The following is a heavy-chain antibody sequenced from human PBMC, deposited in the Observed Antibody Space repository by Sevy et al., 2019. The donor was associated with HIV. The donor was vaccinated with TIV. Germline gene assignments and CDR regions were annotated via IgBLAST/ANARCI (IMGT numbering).Heavy chain of an antibody. CDR3: AKDGLWFGELAYYMDV. CDR2: ISGRGGST. V-gene: IGHV3-23*01. Sequence: GGSLRLSCAASGFTFSSYAMSWVRQAPGKGLEWVSAISGRGGSTYYADSVKGRFTISRDNSKNTLYLQMNSLRAEDTAVYYCAKDGLWFGELAYYMDVWGKGTTVTVSS. CDR1: GFTFSSYA. J-gene: IGHJ6*03. D-gene: IGHD3-10*01.